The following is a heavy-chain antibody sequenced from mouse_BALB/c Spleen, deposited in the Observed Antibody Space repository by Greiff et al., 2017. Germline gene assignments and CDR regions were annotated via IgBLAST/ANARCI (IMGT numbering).Heavy chain of an antibody. CDR3: ARGGYYYGSSMDN. V-gene: IGHV5-17*02. Sequence: DVQLVESGGGLVQPGGSRKLSCAASGFTFSSFGMHWVRQAPEKGLEWVAYISSGSSTIYYADTVKGRFTISRDNPKNTLFLQMTSLRSEDTAMYYCARGGYYYGSSMDNWGQGTTLTVSS. CDR2: ISSGSSTI. D-gene: IGHD1-1*01. J-gene: IGHJ2*01. CDR1: GFTFSSFG.